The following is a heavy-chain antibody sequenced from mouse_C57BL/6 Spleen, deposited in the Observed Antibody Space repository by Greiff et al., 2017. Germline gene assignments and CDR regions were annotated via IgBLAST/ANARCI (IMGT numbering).Heavy chain of an antibody. CDR3: ARSYGSSYEDY. D-gene: IGHD1-1*01. CDR1: GYSFTGYY. J-gene: IGHJ2*01. CDR2: INPSTGGT. V-gene: IGHV1-42*01. Sequence: VQLQQSGPELVKPGASVKISCKASGYSFTGYYMNWVKQSPEKSLEWIGEINPSTGGTTYNQKFKAKDTLTVDKSSSTAYMQLKSLTSEDSAVYYCARSYGSSYEDYWGQGTTLTVSS.